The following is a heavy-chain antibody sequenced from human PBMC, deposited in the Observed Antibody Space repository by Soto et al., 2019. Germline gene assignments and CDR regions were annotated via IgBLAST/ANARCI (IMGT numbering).Heavy chain of an antibody. Sequence: QVQLQQSGPGLVKPSQTLSLTCAISGDSVSSNSAAWNWIRQSPSRGLEWLGRTYYRSKWYNDYAVAVKSHIPINPDTSKNQFSLQLNSVTPEDTAVYYCARDRGTVTTKLGGYYYYYGMDVWGQGTTVTVSS. D-gene: IGHD4-17*01. V-gene: IGHV6-1*01. CDR3: ARDRGTVTTKLGGYYYYYGMDV. CDR1: GDSVSSNSAA. J-gene: IGHJ6*02. CDR2: TYYRSKWYN.